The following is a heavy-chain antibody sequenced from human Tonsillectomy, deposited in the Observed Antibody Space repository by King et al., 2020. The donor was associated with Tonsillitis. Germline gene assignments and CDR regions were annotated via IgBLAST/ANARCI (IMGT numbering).Heavy chain of an antibody. CDR1: GFTFSSYA. V-gene: IGHV3-23*04. CDR3: AKTSDSSGWYAGGAYDAFDI. CDR2: ISGRGGST. D-gene: IGHD6-19*01. J-gene: IGHJ3*02. Sequence: VQLVESGGGLVQPGGSLRLSCAASGFTFSSYAMSWVRQAPGKGLEWVSAISGRGGSTYYADSVKGRFTISRDNSKNTLYLQMNSLRAEDTAVYYCAKTSDSSGWYAGGAYDAFDIWGQGTMVTVS.